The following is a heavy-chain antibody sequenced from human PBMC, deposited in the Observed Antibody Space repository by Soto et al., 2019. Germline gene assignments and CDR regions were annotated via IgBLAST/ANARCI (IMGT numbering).Heavy chain of an antibody. J-gene: IGHJ3*02. CDR1: GFTFSSYA. D-gene: IGHD5-12*01. CDR3: AKDGPRYSGYVFDAFDI. V-gene: IGHV3-23*01. CDR2: ISGSGGST. Sequence: GGSLRLSCAASGFTFSSYAMSWVRQAPGKGLEWVSAISGSGGSTYYADSVKGRFTISRDNSKNTLYLQMNSLRAEDTAVYYCAKDGPRYSGYVFDAFDIWGQGTMVTVSS.